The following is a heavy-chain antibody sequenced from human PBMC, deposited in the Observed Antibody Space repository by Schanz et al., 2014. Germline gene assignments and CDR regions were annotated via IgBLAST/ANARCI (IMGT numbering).Heavy chain of an antibody. CDR2: INPSGGST. CDR3: GRGLSRSYIDF. CDR1: GYTFTTYY. V-gene: IGHV1-46*03. Sequence: QVQLLQSGAEVKKPGASMKVSCKASGYTFTTYYMLWVRQAPGQGLEWMGIINPSGGSTRYGQKFQGRITVTTDASTSTVYLELSSLRSDDTAVYYCGRGLSRSYIDFWGQGTLSTASS. J-gene: IGHJ4*02. D-gene: IGHD6-6*01.